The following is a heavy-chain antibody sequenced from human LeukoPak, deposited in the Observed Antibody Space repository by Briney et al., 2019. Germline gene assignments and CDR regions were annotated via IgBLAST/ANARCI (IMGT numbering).Heavy chain of an antibody. CDR1: GGSISSSSYY. J-gene: IGHJ4*02. CDR2: IYYSGST. Sequence: PSETLSLTCTVSGGSISSSSYYWGWIRQPPGKGLEWIGSIYYSGSTYYNPSLKSRVTISVDTSKNQFSLKLSSVTAADTAVYYCARHSSSWYYWGQGTLVTVSS. V-gene: IGHV4-39*01. CDR3: ARHSSSWYY. D-gene: IGHD6-13*01.